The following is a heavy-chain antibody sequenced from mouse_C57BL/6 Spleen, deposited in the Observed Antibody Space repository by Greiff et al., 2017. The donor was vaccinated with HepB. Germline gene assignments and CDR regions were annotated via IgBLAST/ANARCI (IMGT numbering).Heavy chain of an antibody. CDR1: GYAFSSYW. CDR3: ARRVTTWGLDY. Sequence: VQLQQSGAELVKPGASVKISCKASGYAFSSYWMNWVKQRPGKGLEWIGQIYPGDGDTNYNGKFTGKATLTADKSSSTAYMQLSSLTSEDSAVYFCARRVTTWGLDYWGQGTTLTVSS. V-gene: IGHV1-80*01. CDR2: IYPGDGDT. D-gene: IGHD2-2*01. J-gene: IGHJ2*01.